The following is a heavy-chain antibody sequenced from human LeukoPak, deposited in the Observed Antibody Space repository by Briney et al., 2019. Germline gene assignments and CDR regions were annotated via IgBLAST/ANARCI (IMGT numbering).Heavy chain of an antibody. CDR1: GYTFTSYA. CDR2: INAGNGNT. D-gene: IGHD3-22*01. V-gene: IGHV1-3*01. J-gene: IGHJ4*02. CDR3: ARGKVRDSSGCWYGPFFDY. Sequence: ASVKVSCKASGYTFTSYAMHWVRQAPGQRLEWMGWINAGNGNTKYSQKFQGRVTITRDTSASTAYMELSSLRSEDTAVYYCARGKVRDSSGCWYGPFFDYWGQGTLVTVSS.